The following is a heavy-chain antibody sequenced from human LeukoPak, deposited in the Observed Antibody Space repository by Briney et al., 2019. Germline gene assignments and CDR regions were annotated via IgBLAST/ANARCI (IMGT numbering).Heavy chain of an antibody. CDR2: IYPDDSDT. V-gene: IGHV5-51*01. J-gene: IGHJ4*02. CDR3: ARGMSAALFDY. CDR1: AYSFTSYW. D-gene: IGHD6-13*01. Sequence: GESLEISCKGYAYSFTSYWIGWVRQMPGKGLEWMGIIYPDDSDTRYSPSFQGQVTISADKSINTAYLQLSSLKASDTAMYYCARGMSAALFDYWGQGTLVTVS.